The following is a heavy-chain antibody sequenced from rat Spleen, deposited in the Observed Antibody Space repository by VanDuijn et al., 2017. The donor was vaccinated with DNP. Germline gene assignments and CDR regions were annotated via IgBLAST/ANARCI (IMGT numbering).Heavy chain of an antibody. CDR3: ARSHSTGLTWFAY. CDR2: IWNSGGT. CDR1: GFSLTEYN. D-gene: IGHD1-4*01. Sequence: QVQLKESGPGLVQPSQTLSLTCTVAGFSLTEYNVHWVRQPPGKGLEWMGVIWNSGGTRYDSTLKSRLTITKDTSKSQVFLEMNSLQTEDTAMYFCARSHSTGLTWFAYWGQGTLVTVSS. V-gene: IGHV2-41*01. J-gene: IGHJ3*01.